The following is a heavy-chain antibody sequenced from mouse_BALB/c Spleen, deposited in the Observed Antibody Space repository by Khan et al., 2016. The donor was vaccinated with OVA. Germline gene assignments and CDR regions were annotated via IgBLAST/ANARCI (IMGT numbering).Heavy chain of an antibody. D-gene: IGHD2-10*01. Sequence: QVQLKESGPGLAAPSQSLSITCTISGFSLTTYGVHWVRQPPGKGLEWLVVIWSDGTTNYNSALKSRLTIIKDNSQSQVFLKMNRLQTDYTAIYFCARQPYYHYNIMDYWGQGTSVTVSA. CDR3: ARQPYYHYNIMDY. CDR2: IWSDGTT. CDR1: GFSLTTYG. J-gene: IGHJ4*01. V-gene: IGHV2-6-1*01.